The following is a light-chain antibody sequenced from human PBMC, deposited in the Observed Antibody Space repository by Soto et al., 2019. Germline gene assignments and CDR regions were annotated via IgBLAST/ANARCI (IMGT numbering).Light chain of an antibody. CDR1: QDIKNY. V-gene: IGKV1-33*01. Sequence: EMTQTPYSLSASVGDRVTLNWQASQDIKNYLNWYQQKSGKAPKLLIYDASDLETGVPSRFSGSGSGTDFTFTINSLQPEDVAAYYCQKYNSAPLTIRGGTKV. CDR3: QKYNSAPLT. J-gene: IGKJ4*01. CDR2: DAS.